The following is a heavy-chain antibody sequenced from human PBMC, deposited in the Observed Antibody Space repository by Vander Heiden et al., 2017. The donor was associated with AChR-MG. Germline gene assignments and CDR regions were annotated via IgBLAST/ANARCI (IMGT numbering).Heavy chain of an antibody. V-gene: IGHV4-31*03. Sequence: ESGPGLVKPSQTLSLTCTVSGGSISSGGDYWSWIRQHPGKGLEWIGYIYYSGSTYYNPSLKSRVTISVDTSKNQFSLKLSSVTAADTAVYYCARVRTTVISRNWFDPWGQGTLVTVSS. J-gene: IGHJ5*02. CDR2: IYYSGST. D-gene: IGHD4-4*01. CDR1: GGSISSGGDY. CDR3: ARVRTTVISRNWFDP.